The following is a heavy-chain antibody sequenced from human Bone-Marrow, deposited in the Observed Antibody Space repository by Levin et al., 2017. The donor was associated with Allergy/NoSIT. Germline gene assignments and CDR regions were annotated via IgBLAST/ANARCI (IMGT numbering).Heavy chain of an antibody. D-gene: IGHD5-12*01. CDR2: IYWDDDR. CDR1: GFSLSTSRMG. CDR3: ARPSGGYHHSFDS. V-gene: IGHV2-70*20. Sequence: QTLSLTCTFSGFSLSTSRMGVGWVRQAPGKALEWLALIYWDDDRYYNPSLKTRLTISKDTSKNQVVLTMTNMDPVDTATYYCARPSGGYHHSFDSWGQGILVTVSS. J-gene: IGHJ4*02.